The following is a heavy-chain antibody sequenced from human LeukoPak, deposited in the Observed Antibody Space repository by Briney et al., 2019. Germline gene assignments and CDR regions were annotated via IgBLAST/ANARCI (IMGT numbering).Heavy chain of an antibody. V-gene: IGHV4-38-2*01. D-gene: IGHD3-3*01. Sequence: SETLSLTCAVSGYSISSGYYWGWIRQPPGKGLEWIGSIYHSGSTYYNPSLKSRVTISVDTSKNQFSLKLSSVTAADTAVYYCARVGYYDFWSGSVGYYFDYWGQGTLVTVSS. CDR1: GYSISSGYY. J-gene: IGHJ4*02. CDR3: ARVGYYDFWSGSVGYYFDY. CDR2: IYHSGST.